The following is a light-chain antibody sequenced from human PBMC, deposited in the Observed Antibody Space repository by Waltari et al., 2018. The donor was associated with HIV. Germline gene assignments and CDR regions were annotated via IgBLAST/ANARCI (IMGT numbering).Light chain of an antibody. CDR1: SSAIGAYDF. Sequence: QSALTQPASVSGSPGQSITVSCTGTSSAIGAYDFVSCYQQTPGTAPKLVIYEVSNRPSGISYRFSGSKSGNTASLTISGLQTEDEADYYCSSFTTSNSLLFGGGTKVTVL. CDR3: SSFTTSNSLL. V-gene: IGLV2-14*01. J-gene: IGLJ2*01. CDR2: EVS.